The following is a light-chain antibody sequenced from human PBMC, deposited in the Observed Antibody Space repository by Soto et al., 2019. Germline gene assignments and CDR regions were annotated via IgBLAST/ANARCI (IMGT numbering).Light chain of an antibody. Sequence: QSALTQPPSASGSPGQSVTISCTGTISDVGGYKSVSWYQQHPGKAPKLMIYEVSKRPSGVPDRFSGSQSGNTASLTVSGLQAEDEADYYCSSYASSSTLVFGGGTKLTVL. V-gene: IGLV2-8*01. CDR1: ISDVGGYKS. J-gene: IGLJ2*01. CDR3: SSYASSSTLV. CDR2: EVS.